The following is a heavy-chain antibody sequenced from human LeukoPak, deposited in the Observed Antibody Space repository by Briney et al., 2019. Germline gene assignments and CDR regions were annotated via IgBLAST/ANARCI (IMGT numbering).Heavy chain of an antibody. V-gene: IGHV1-46*01. D-gene: IGHD3-10*01. CDR2: INPSGGST. CDR3: ARMVRGVIIGFDP. Sequence: ASVKVSCKASGYTFTSYYMHWVRQAPGQGLEWMGIINPSGGSTSCAQKFQGRVTMTRDTSTSTVYMELSSLRSEDTAVYYCARMVRGVIIGFDPWGQGTLVTVSS. CDR1: GYTFTSYY. J-gene: IGHJ5*02.